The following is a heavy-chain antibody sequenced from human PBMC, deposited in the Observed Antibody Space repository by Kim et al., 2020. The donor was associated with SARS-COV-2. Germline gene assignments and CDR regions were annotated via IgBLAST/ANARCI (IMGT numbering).Heavy chain of an antibody. V-gene: IGHV4-4*02. CDR3: ARSAIAAAGTWGYYFDY. D-gene: IGHD6-13*01. J-gene: IGHJ4*02. Sequence: LQSRVTISVDKSKNQFSLKLSSVTAADTAVYYCARSAIAAAGTWGYYFDYWGQGTLVTVSS.